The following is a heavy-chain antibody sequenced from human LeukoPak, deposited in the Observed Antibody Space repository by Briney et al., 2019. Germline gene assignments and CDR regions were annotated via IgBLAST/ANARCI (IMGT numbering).Heavy chain of an antibody. J-gene: IGHJ5*02. CDR1: GGSISSSSYY. CDR3: ARWIQLWYYNWFDP. CDR2: IYYSGST. D-gene: IGHD5-18*01. Sequence: PSETLSLTCTVSGGSISSSSYYWGWIRQPPGKGLEWIGSIYYSGSTYYNPSLKSRVTISVDTSKNQFSLKLSSVTAADTAVYYCARWIQLWYYNWFDPWGQGTLVTVSS. V-gene: IGHV4-39*01.